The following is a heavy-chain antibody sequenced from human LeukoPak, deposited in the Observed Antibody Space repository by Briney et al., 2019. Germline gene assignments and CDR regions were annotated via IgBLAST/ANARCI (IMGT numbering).Heavy chain of an antibody. CDR1: GGSISSSNSY. CDR3: ARGENYSFDY. Sequence: SETLSLTCTVSGGSISSSNSYWGWIRQPPGKGLEWVGSIFYSGSTFYNPSLKSRVTISVDTSKNQFSLHLNSVTPEDTAVYYCARGENYSFDYWGQGTLVTVSS. D-gene: IGHD4-11*01. V-gene: IGHV4-39*01. CDR2: IFYSGST. J-gene: IGHJ4*02.